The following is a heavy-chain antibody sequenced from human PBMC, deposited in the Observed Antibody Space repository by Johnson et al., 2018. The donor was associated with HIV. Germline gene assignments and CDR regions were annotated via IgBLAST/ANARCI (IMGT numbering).Heavy chain of an antibody. V-gene: IGHV3-7*01. D-gene: IGHD3-16*02. CDR2: IRYDGSNK. Sequence: MMLVESGGTLVKPGGSLRLSCAASGFSFSNTWLSWVRQAPGKGLEWVAFIRYDGSNKYYVDSVKGRFTISRDNAKNSLYLQMNSLRAEDTAVYYCARDSQTYDYVWGSYRLKGDDAFDIWGQGTMVTVSS. J-gene: IGHJ3*02. CDR1: GFSFSNTW. CDR3: ARDSQTYDYVWGSYRLKGDDAFDI.